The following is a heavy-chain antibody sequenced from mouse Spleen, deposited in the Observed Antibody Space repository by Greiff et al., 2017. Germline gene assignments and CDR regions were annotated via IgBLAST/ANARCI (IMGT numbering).Heavy chain of an antibody. J-gene: IGHJ3*01. CDR2: IYPGSGST. Sequence: QVQLQQPGAELVKPGASVKMSCKASGYTFTSYWITWVKQRPGQGLEWIGDIYPGSGSTNYNEKFKSKATLTVDTSSSTAYMQLSSLTSEDSAVYYCARHYGSSYEFAYWGQGTLVTVSA. D-gene: IGHD1-1*01. CDR1: GYTFTSYW. V-gene: IGHV1-55*01. CDR3: ARHYGSSYEFAY.